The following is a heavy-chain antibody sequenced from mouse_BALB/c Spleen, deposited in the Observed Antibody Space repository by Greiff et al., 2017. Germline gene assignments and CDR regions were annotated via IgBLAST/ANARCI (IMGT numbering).Heavy chain of an antibody. CDR2: ISSGSSTI. D-gene: IGHD2-10*01. CDR1: GFTFSSFG. V-gene: IGHV5-17*02. Sequence: DVHLVESGGGLVQPGGSRKLSCAASGFTFSSFGMHWVRQAPEKGLEWVAYISSGSSTIYYADTVKGRFTISRDNPKNTLFLQMTSLRSEDTAMYYCARRSYYGNYDYAMDYWGQGTSVTVSS. J-gene: IGHJ4*01. CDR3: ARRSYYGNYDYAMDY.